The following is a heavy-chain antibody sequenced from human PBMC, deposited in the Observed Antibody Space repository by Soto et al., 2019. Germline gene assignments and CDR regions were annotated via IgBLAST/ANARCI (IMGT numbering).Heavy chain of an antibody. CDR1: GFTFSSYG. CDR3: AKDQSNIVVVPVAMMDV. Sequence: PGGSLRLSCAASGFTFSSYGMHWVRQAPGKGLEWVAVISYDGSNKYYADSVKGRFTISRDNSKNTLYLQMNSLRAEDTAVYYCAKDQSNIVVVPVAMMDVWGQGTTVTVSS. D-gene: IGHD2-2*01. CDR2: ISYDGSNK. V-gene: IGHV3-30*18. J-gene: IGHJ6*02.